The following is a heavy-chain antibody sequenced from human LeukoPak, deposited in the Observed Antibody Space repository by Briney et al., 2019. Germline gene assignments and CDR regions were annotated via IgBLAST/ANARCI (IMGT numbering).Heavy chain of an antibody. J-gene: IGHJ5*02. V-gene: IGHV4-38-2*02. Sequence: PSETLSLTCTVSGFSISSGYYWGWIRQPPGKGLEWIGSIYHGGSTYYNPSLKSRVTISLDTSKNQFSLRLSAVTAADTAVYYCATALGMVTFNWFDPWGQGTLVTVSS. CDR1: GFSISSGYY. CDR3: ATALGMVTFNWFDP. CDR2: IYHGGST. D-gene: IGHD3-16*01.